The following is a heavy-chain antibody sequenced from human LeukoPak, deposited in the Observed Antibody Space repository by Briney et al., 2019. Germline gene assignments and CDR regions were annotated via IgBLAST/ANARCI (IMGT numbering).Heavy chain of an antibody. CDR3: ARGRPGGYFDY. J-gene: IGHJ4*02. V-gene: IGHV3-48*02. D-gene: IGHD1-14*01. Sequence: PGPSLRLSCAASGSTFSTYTMTWVRQAPGKGLEWVSYISGVSGSIYCADSVKGRFTISRDNAKSSVYLQMNSLRDEDTAVYYCARGRPGGYFDYWGQGTLVTVS. CDR2: ISGVSGSI. CDR1: GSTFSTYT.